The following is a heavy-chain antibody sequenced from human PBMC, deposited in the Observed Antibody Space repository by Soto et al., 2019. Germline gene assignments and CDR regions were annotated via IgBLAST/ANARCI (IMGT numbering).Heavy chain of an antibody. CDR3: ARDRGAGRLGYYYYMDV. V-gene: IGHV3-64*01. Sequence: GGSLRLSCAASGFTFSSYAMHWVRQAPGKGLEYVSAISSNGGSTYYANSVKGRFTISRDNSKNTLYLQMGSLRAEDMAVYYCARDRGAGRLGYYYYMDVWGKGTTVTVSS. CDR1: GFTFSSYA. CDR2: ISSNGGST. D-gene: IGHD6-13*01. J-gene: IGHJ6*03.